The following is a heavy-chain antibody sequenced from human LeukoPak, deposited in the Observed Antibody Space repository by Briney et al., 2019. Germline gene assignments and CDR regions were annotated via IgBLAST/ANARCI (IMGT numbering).Heavy chain of an antibody. V-gene: IGHV3-7*01. CDR1: GFSFSTYW. Sequence: PGGSLRLSCVASGFSFSTYWMGWARQAPGKGLEWVANIKQDGSEKHYVDSVKGRFTISRDNAENSLYLQMNSLRVEDTAVYYCARVRLDKDKSGYRNFDYWGQGSLVIVSS. CDR3: ARVRLDKDKSGYRNFDY. CDR2: IKQDGSEK. D-gene: IGHD3-22*01. J-gene: IGHJ4*02.